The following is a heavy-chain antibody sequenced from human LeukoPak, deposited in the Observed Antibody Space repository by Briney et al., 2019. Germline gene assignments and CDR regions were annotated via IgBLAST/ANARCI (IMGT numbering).Heavy chain of an antibody. J-gene: IGHJ3*02. D-gene: IGHD2-2*01. CDR1: GGSISSYY. Sequence: PSETLSPTCTVSGGSISSYYWSWIRQPPGKGLEWIGYIYYSGSTNYNPSLKGRVTISVDTSKNQFSLKLSSVTAADTAVYYCARDYPYCSSTSCYAPGAFDIWGQGTMVTVSS. V-gene: IGHV4-59*01. CDR3: ARDYPYCSSTSCYAPGAFDI. CDR2: IYYSGST.